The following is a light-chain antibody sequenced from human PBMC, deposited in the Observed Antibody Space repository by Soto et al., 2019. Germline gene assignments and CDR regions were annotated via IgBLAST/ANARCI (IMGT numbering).Light chain of an antibody. Sequence: QSVLTQPPSVSGAPGQRVTISCTGSSSNIGAGYDVHWYQQLPGTAPKLLIYANTNRPSEVPGRSSGSKSGTSASLAITGLQAEDEADYYCQSYDSSLSGYVFGTGTKVTVL. CDR1: SSNIGAGYD. V-gene: IGLV1-40*01. CDR3: QSYDSSLSGYV. CDR2: ANT. J-gene: IGLJ1*01.